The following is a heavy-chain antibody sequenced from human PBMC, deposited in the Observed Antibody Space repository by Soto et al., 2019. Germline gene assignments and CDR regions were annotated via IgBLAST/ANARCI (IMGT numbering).Heavy chain of an antibody. J-gene: IGHJ3*02. V-gene: IGHV4-30-4*01. Sequence: QVQLQESGPGLVKPSQTLSLTCTVSGGSISSGDYYWSWIRQPPGKGLEWIGYIYYSGSTYYSPSLKIRNTRSVDTSKSQFSLKLSSVTAAASAVYYCARMVGLPAAFDIWGQWTMVTVSS. D-gene: IGHD2-15*01. CDR1: GGSISSGDYY. CDR3: ARMVGLPAAFDI. CDR2: IYYSGST.